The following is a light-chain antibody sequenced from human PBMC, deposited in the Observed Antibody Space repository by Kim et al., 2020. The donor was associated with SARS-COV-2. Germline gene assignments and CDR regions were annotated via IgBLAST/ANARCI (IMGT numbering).Light chain of an antibody. CDR3: QQYGSSPRT. CDR2: GAS. Sequence: FPGERATLSCRASQSVSSSYLSGYQQKPGQAPRLLIYGASSRATGIPDRFSGSGSGTDFTLTISRLEPEDFAVYYCQQYGSSPRTFGQGTKVDIK. V-gene: IGKV3-20*01. CDR1: QSVSSSY. J-gene: IGKJ1*01.